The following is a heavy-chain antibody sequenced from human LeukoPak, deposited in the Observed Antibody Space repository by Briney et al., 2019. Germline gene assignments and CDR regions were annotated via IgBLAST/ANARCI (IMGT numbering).Heavy chain of an antibody. CDR3: ARAGITIYTYYYYYYYMDV. D-gene: IGHD3-3*01. CDR1: GFTFDDYG. CDR2: INWNGGST. J-gene: IGHJ6*03. V-gene: IGHV3-20*04. Sequence: GGSLRLSCAASGFTFDDYGMSWVRQAPGKGLEWVSGINWNGGSTGYADSVKGRFTIPRDNAKNSLYLQMNSLRAEDTALYYCARAGITIYTYYYYYYYMDVWGKGTTVTVSS.